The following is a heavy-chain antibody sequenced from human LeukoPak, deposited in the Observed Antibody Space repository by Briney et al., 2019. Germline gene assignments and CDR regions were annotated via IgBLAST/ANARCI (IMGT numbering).Heavy chain of an antibody. CDR3: ARGLNYYDSSGYF. Sequence: SETLSLTCTVSGGSISSYYWSWIRQPPGKGLEWIGEINHSGSTNYNPSLKSRVTISVDTSKNQFSLKLSSVTAADTAVYYCARGLNYYDSSGYFWGQGTLVTVSS. D-gene: IGHD3-22*01. V-gene: IGHV4-34*01. J-gene: IGHJ4*02. CDR2: INHSGST. CDR1: GGSISSYY.